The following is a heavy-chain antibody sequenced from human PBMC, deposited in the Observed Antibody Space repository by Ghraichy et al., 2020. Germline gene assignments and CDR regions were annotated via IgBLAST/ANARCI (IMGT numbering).Heavy chain of an antibody. V-gene: IGHV3-30*02. D-gene: IGHD3-16*01. Sequence: GGSLRLSCAASGFPFSSYGMCWVRQAPGKGLEWVSFIRYEANKKYYEASVKGRFTIFRDNSKSTLYLQMSSLRPDDTAVYYCAKDWGDYYYMDVWGKGTTVTVSS. J-gene: IGHJ6*03. CDR2: IRYEANKK. CDR1: GFPFSSYG. CDR3: AKDWGDYYYMDV.